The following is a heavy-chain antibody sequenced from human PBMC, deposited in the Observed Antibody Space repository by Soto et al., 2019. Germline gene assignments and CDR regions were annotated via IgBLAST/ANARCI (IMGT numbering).Heavy chain of an antibody. V-gene: IGHV3-30*18. Sequence: QVQLVESGGGVVQPGRSLRLSCAASGFTFSSYGMHWVRQAPGKGLEWVAVISYNGRDKKHADSVKGRFTISRDNSKNTVYLQMNSLRAEDTAVYNCAKDRDPYGSSYYLDSWGQGTLVTVSS. D-gene: IGHD3-10*01. CDR3: AKDRDPYGSSYYLDS. CDR2: ISYNGRDK. J-gene: IGHJ4*02. CDR1: GFTFSSYG.